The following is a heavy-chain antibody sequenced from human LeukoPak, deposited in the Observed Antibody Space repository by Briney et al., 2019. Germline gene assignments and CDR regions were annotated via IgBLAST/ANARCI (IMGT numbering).Heavy chain of an antibody. D-gene: IGHD3-22*01. V-gene: IGHV4-31*11. CDR2: IYYSGST. CDR1: GGSFSSGGYY. Sequence: PSQTLSLTCAVSGGSFSSGGYYWSWLRQHPGMGLDWVGYIYYSGSTYYIPSLKSRVTISVDTSKNQFSLKLSSVTAADTAVYYCARDSGNYYDSSGLVFDYWGQGTLVTVSS. CDR3: ARDSGNYYDSSGLVFDY. J-gene: IGHJ4*02.